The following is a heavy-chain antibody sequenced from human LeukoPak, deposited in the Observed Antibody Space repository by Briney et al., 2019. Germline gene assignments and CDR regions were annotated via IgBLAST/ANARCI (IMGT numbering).Heavy chain of an antibody. CDR3: AREVRYSGRAFDI. Sequence: PGGSLRLSCAASGFTVSSNYMSWVRQATGKGLEWVSAIGTGDDTYYPDSVKGRFTISRDDAKSSLYLQMNNLRAGDSAVYYCAREVRYSGRAFDIWGQGTMVTVSS. CDR2: IGTGDDT. CDR1: GFTVSSNY. J-gene: IGHJ3*02. V-gene: IGHV3-13*01. D-gene: IGHD1-26*01.